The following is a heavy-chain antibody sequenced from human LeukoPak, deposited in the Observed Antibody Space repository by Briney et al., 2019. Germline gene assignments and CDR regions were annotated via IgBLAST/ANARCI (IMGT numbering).Heavy chain of an antibody. J-gene: IGHJ4*02. CDR2: IYYSGST. D-gene: IGHD6-19*01. CDR1: GGSISSSSYY. V-gene: IGHV4-39*07. CDR3: ARDSGTGSGWFAGGSFDY. Sequence: PSETLSLTCTVSGGSISSSSYYWGWIRQPPGRGLEWIGSIYYSGSTYYNPSLKSRVTISVDTSKNQFSLKLSSVTAADTAVYYCARDSGTGSGWFAGGSFDYWGQGTLVTVSS.